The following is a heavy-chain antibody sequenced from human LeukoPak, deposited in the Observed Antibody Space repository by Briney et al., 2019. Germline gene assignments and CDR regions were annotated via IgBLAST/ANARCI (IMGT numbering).Heavy chain of an antibody. J-gene: IGHJ5*02. CDR1: GFTFSDCA. CDR3: TRPNEGNWFDP. D-gene: IGHD2-8*01. V-gene: IGHV3-73*01. Sequence: GGSLRLSCAASGFTFSDCAIHWVRHASGEGLEGVSCIRDKGYGRATAYAASVKGRFTLSREDSKNTAYLQMNSLKTEDTALYYCTRPNEGNWFDPWGQGTLVTVSS. CDR2: IRDKGYGRAT.